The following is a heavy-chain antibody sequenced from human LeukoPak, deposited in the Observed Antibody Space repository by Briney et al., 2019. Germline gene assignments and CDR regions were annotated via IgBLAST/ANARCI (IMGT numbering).Heavy chain of an antibody. V-gene: IGHV4-38-2*02. CDR1: GYSISSAYY. J-gene: IGHJ5*02. D-gene: IGHD2-15*01. Sequence: SETLSLSCSVSGYSISSAYYWGWIRQPPGKGLEWIGNMYHSGNTYYNPSLRSRVSISLATSRNQFSLKLSSVTAADTAVYYCARSEAATWFDPWGQGTLVTVSS. CDR3: ARSEAATWFDP. CDR2: MYHSGNT.